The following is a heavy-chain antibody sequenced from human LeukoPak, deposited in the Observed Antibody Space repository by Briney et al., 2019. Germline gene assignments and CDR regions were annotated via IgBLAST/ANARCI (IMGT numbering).Heavy chain of an antibody. CDR3: ATGGALGGRFVY. CDR1: GFTFSDST. V-gene: IGHV3-7*01. J-gene: IGHJ4*02. Sequence: GGSLRLSCAVVGFTFSDSTMSWVRQAPGKGPEWVAKMHEDGSEIEYVDSVKGRFTISRDNAKNSLYLQMKSLRVEDTAVYYRATGGALGGRFVYWGQGALVTVSS. D-gene: IGHD2-8*02. CDR2: MHEDGSEI.